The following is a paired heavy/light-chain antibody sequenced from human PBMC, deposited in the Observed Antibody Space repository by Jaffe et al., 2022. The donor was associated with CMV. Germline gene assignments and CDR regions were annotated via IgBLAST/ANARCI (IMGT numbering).Heavy chain of an antibody. CDR2: MSGSGSYR. CDR3: ARDTYYDVLTG. Sequence: DVQLMESGGGLVKPGGSLRLSCAASDVSFSSYSMNWVRQAPGKGLEWVSSMSGSGSYRYYADSVRGRFTISRDNAKNLLYLQMDSLRDEDTAVYYCARDTYYDVLTGWGPGTLVTVSS. V-gene: IGHV3-21*06. D-gene: IGHD3-9*01. J-gene: IGHJ4*01. CDR1: DVSFSSYS.
Light chain of an antibody. CDR3: ASWDDSLNGWV. CDR1: SSNIGSNA. CDR2: SSD. V-gene: IGLV1-44*01. J-gene: IGLJ3*02. Sequence: QSVLTQPPSASETPGQTITISCSGSSSNIGSNAVNWLQQLPGTAPKLLIRSSDERPAGVPDRFSGSRSGTSASLAISGLQSEDEATYFCASWDDSLNGWVFGGGTKLTVL.